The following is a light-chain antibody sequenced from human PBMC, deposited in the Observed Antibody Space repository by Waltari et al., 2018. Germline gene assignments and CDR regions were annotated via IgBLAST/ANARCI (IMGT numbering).Light chain of an antibody. Sequence: QSALTRPRAVSGSPGQPVTISCTGPSSHVRGYNYASSYQQHPGKAPKLMIYDVSKRPSGVPDRFSGSKSGNTASLTISGLQAEDEADYYCCSYAGSYTFKVFGGGTKLTVL. V-gene: IGLV2-11*01. J-gene: IGLJ3*02. CDR3: CSYAGSYTFKV. CDR2: DVS. CDR1: SSHVRGYNY.